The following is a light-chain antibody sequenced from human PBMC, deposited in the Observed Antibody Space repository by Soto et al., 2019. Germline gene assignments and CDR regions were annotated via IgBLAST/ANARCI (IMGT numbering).Light chain of an antibody. Sequence: QSVLTQPASVSGSPGQSITISCTGTSSDISIYNYVSWYQQHPGKAPKLIIYEVSNRPSGISNRFSGAKSGNTASLTISGLQVEAEADYYCCSYTSSTNYVFGDGTKVTV. CDR2: EVS. V-gene: IGLV2-14*01. J-gene: IGLJ1*01. CDR3: CSYTSSTNYV. CDR1: SSDISIYNY.